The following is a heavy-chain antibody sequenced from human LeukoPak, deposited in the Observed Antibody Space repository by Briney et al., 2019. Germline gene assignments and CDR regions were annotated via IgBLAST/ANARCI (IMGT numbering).Heavy chain of an antibody. J-gene: IGHJ4*02. Sequence: GGSLTLSCGASGFVFASHDMHWVRQAPGKGLEWVAFVRHDGTYSYYTDSVKGRFTISRDNSKNTLYLQMNSLRREDTAVYYCAKPSGSGVDYWGQGTRVLVSS. CDR1: GFVFASHD. D-gene: IGHD1-26*01. V-gene: IGHV3-30*02. CDR3: AKPSGSGVDY. CDR2: VRHDGTYS.